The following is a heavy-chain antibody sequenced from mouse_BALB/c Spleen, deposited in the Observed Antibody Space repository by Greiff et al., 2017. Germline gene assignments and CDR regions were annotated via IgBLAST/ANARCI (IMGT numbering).Heavy chain of an antibody. CDR2: INPSTGYT. CDR3: ARRDGNSPYFDY. J-gene: IGHJ2*01. Sequence: VQLLESGAELAKPGASVKMSCKASGFTFTSYWMHWVKQRPGQGLEWIGYINPSTGYTEYNQKFKDKATLTADKTSSTAYMQLSSLTSEDSAVYYCARRDGNSPYFDYWGQGTPLTVSS. CDR1: GFTFTSYW. V-gene: IGHV1-7*01. D-gene: IGHD2-1*01.